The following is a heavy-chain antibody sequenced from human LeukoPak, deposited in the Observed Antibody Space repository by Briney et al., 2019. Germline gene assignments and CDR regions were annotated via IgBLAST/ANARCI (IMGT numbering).Heavy chain of an antibody. CDR1: GFTVSSNY. CDR2: IYSGGST. V-gene: IGHV3-53*01. CDR3: AKDHDILTVSPFDY. D-gene: IGHD3-9*01. J-gene: IGHJ4*02. Sequence: GGSLRLSCAASGFTVSSNYMSWVRQAPGKGLERVSVIYSGGSTYYADSVKGRFTISRDNSKNTLYLQMNSLRAEDTAVYYCAKDHDILTVSPFDYWGQGTLVTVSS.